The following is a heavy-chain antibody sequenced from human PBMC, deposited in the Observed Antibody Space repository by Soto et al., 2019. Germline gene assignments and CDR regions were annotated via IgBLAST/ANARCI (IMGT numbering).Heavy chain of an antibody. CDR1: GFTFSRFA. CDR3: ATSPRVSRRFDY. CDR2: FSGSGGST. Sequence: PGGSLRLSCEASGFTFSRFAMSWVRQAPGKGLEWVSTFSGSGGSTYYADSVKGRFTIFRDNSKNTLYLQMNSLRAEDTAVYYCATSPRVSRRFDYWGQGTLVTVSS. J-gene: IGHJ4*02. V-gene: IGHV3-23*01. D-gene: IGHD6-6*01.